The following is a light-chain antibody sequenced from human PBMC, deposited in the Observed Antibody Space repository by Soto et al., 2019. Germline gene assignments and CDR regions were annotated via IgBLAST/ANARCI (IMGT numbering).Light chain of an antibody. J-gene: IGLJ2*01. Sequence: NFMLTQPHSVSESPGKTVTISCTGSSGSIASGYVQWYQQRPGSAPTTLIYEDNRRPAGVPDRFSGSIDSSSNSASLTISWLRPEDEDDYYCQSSDGNNMVFGGGTKLTVL. V-gene: IGLV6-57*02. CDR2: EDN. CDR3: QSSDGNNMV. CDR1: SGSIASGY.